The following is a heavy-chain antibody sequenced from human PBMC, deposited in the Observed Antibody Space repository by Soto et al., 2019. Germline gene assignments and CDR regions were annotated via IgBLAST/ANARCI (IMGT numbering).Heavy chain of an antibody. CDR1: GFTFSNYA. Sequence: GGSLRLSCAASGFTFSNYAMSWVRQAPGKGLEWVSTLSGSGGSTYYADSVKGRFTISRDNSKNTLYLQMNSLRAEDTAVYYCVRDWSSNANAVNDNWGQGTLVTVSS. V-gene: IGHV3-23*01. D-gene: IGHD2-8*02. CDR3: VRDWSSNANAVNDN. J-gene: IGHJ4*02. CDR2: LSGSGGST.